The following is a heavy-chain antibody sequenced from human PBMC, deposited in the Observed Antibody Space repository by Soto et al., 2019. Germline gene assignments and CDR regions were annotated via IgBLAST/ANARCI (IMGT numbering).Heavy chain of an antibody. D-gene: IGHD6-19*01. J-gene: IGHJ5*02. Sequence: GGSLRLSCAASGFTFSSYGMHWVRQAPGKGLEWVAVIWYDGSNKYYADSVRGRFTISRDNSKNTLYLQMNSLRAEDTAVYYCARDRRIAVAGTVFNWFDPWGQGTLVTVSS. CDR3: ARDRRIAVAGTVFNWFDP. V-gene: IGHV3-33*01. CDR1: GFTFSSYG. CDR2: IWYDGSNK.